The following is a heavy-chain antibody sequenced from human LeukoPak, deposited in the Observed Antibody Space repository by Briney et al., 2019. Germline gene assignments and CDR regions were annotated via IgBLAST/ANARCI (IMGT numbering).Heavy chain of an antibody. V-gene: IGHV3-74*01. Sequence: GGSLRLSCAASGFTFSSYAMSWVRQAPGKGLVWVSRINSDGSSTSYADSVKGRFTISRDNAKNTLYLQMNSLRAEDTAVYYCARDQYDFWSGYYAFDIWGQGTMVTVSS. CDR2: INSDGSST. CDR3: ARDQYDFWSGYYAFDI. J-gene: IGHJ3*02. D-gene: IGHD3-3*01. CDR1: GFTFSSYA.